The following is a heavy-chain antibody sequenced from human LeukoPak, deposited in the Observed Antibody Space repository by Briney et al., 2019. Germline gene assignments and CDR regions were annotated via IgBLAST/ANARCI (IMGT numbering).Heavy chain of an antibody. CDR3: ARHLGYCSTTSCYAEFDP. J-gene: IGHJ5*02. V-gene: IGHV4-59*08. Sequence: SETLSLTCTVSGGSISSYYWSWIRQPPGKGLEWIGYIYYSGNIKYNPSLKSRVTISVDTSKNQFSLKLTSVTAADTAVYYCARHLGYCSTTSCYAEFDPWAREPWSPSPQ. D-gene: IGHD2-2*03. CDR1: GGSISSYY. CDR2: IYYSGNI.